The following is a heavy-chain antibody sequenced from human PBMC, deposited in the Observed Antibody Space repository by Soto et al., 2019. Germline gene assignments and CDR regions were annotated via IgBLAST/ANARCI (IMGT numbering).Heavy chain of an antibody. Sequence: FETLSLTCTFSCGSVTNSSYYWGWIRQSPGKGLEWIGSVYYRGRSYSKSSVKSRVTISVDTSKNRFSLSLNSVTASDTAVYFCVSQRTTVPTQAYFDYWGPGALVTV. J-gene: IGHJ4*02. CDR1: CGSVTNSSYY. CDR2: VYYRGRS. V-gene: IGHV4-39*01. D-gene: IGHD4-17*01. CDR3: VSQRTTVPTQAYFDY.